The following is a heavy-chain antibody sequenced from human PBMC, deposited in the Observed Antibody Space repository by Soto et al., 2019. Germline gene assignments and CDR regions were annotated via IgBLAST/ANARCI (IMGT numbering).Heavy chain of an antibody. Sequence: QVQLVQSGAEVKKPGSSVKVSCKASGGTFSSYTISWVRQAPGQGLEWMGRIIPILGIANYAQKFQGRVTITADKSTSTAYMELSSLRSEDTAVYYCARVYYDSSGFDYWGQGTLVTVSS. CDR1: GGTFSSYT. V-gene: IGHV1-69*02. CDR3: ARVYYDSSGFDY. D-gene: IGHD3-22*01. CDR2: IIPILGIA. J-gene: IGHJ4*02.